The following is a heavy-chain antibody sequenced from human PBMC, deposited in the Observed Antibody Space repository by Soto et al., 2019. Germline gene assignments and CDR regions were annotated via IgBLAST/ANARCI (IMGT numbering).Heavy chain of an antibody. CDR1: GFTFSSYA. Sequence: GGSMRLSCAASGFTFSSYAMNWVRQAPGKGLEWVAVISYDGSNKYYADSVKGRFTISRDNSKNTLYLQMNSLGAEDSAVYYSARGEWRMSWKYGMDGWGQGTTVTVSS. V-gene: IGHV3-30-3*01. J-gene: IGHJ6*02. CDR3: ARGEWRMSWKYGMDG. CDR2: ISYDGSNK. D-gene: IGHD3-3*01.